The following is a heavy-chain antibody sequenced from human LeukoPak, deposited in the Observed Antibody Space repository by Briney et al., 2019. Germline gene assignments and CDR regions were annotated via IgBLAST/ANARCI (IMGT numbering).Heavy chain of an antibody. CDR1: GFTFSSYG. J-gene: IGHJ4*02. CDR2: ISYDGSNK. Sequence: QPGRSLRLSCAASGFTFSSYGMHWVRQAPGKGLEWVAVISYDGSNKYYANSVKGRFTISRDNSKNTLHLQMNSLRPEDTAVYYCARGEDYYSGSGSYSLAYYFDYWGQGTLVTVSS. CDR3: ARGEDYYSGSGSYSLAYYFDY. D-gene: IGHD3-10*01. V-gene: IGHV3-30*19.